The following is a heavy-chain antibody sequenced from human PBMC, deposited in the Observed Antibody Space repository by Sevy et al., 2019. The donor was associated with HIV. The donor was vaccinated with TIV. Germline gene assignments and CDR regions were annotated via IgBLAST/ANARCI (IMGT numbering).Heavy chain of an antibody. Sequence: GESLKISCKGSAYTFTTHWIGWVRQMPGKGLEWMGIMSPGDSDPRYSPSFQGQVTMSVDKSVSTAYLQWHSLETSDTAIYYCARLDSYSIGWSPRYYFDYWGQGTQVTVSS. D-gene: IGHD6-19*01. V-gene: IGHV5-51*01. J-gene: IGHJ4*02. CDR2: MSPGDSDP. CDR3: ARLDSYSIGWSPRYYFDY. CDR1: AYTFTTHW.